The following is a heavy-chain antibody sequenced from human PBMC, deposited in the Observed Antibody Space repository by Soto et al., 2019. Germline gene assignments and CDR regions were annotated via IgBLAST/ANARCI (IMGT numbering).Heavy chain of an antibody. CDR3: AHILLNALYFDH. J-gene: IGHJ4*02. Sequence: QITLKESGPTLVKPTQTLTLTCTFSGFSLSTTGASVGWIRQPPGRALEWLALIYWDDDKRYSPSLESRFTITKATSKNQVVLTVTNMDPVDTATYYCAHILLNALYFDHWGQGTLVTVSS. CDR1: GFSLSTTGAS. V-gene: IGHV2-5*02. D-gene: IGHD2-15*01. CDR2: IYWDDDK.